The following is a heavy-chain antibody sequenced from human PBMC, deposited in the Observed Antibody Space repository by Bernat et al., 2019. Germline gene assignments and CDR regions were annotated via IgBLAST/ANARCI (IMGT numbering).Heavy chain of an antibody. J-gene: IGHJ4*02. Sequence: EVQLVESGGGLVPPGGSLRLSCVVSGFTFSNTWMNWVRQAPGKGLEWVAYINLDGSEKNYVDSVRGQFTISRDNAKNSLYLEMNNLRAEDTAVYYCVRVPRLADYWGQGTLVTVSA. CDR3: VRVPRLADY. D-gene: IGHD3-3*02. CDR1: GFTFSNTW. CDR2: INLDGSEK. V-gene: IGHV3-7*03.